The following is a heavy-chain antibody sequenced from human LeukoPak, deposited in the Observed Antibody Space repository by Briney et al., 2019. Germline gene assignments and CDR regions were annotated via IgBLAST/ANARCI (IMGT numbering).Heavy chain of an antibody. J-gene: IGHJ4*02. CDR2: ISGSGGST. Sequence: PGGSLRLSCAASGFSLSSYAMSWVRQAPGKGLEWVSAISGSGGSTYYADSVKGRFTISRDNSKNTLYLQMNSLRAEDTAVYYCAKDHSGVFDYWGQGTLVTVSS. CDR1: GFSLSSYA. CDR3: AKDHSGVFDY. V-gene: IGHV3-23*01. D-gene: IGHD7-27*01.